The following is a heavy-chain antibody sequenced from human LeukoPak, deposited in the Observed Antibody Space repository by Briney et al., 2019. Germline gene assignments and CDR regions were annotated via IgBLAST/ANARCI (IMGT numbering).Heavy chain of an antibody. D-gene: IGHD3-10*01. CDR1: GFTFSSYA. CDR3: ARLFVYGSGAEAFDY. CDR2: ISGSGGST. J-gene: IGHJ4*02. V-gene: IGHV3-23*01. Sequence: GSLRLSCAASGFTFSSYAMSWVRQAPGKGLEWVSAISGSGGSTYYADSVKGRFTISRDNSKNTLYLQMNSLRAEDTAVYYCARLFVYGSGAEAFDYWGQGALVTVSS.